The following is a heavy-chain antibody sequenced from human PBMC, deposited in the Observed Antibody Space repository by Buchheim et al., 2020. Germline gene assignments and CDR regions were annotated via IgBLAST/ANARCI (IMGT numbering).Heavy chain of an antibody. Sequence: QVQLVESGGGVVQPGRSLRLSCAASGFTFSSYAMHWVRQAPGKGLEWVAVISYDGSNKYYADSVKGRFTISRGNSKNTLYLQMNSLRAEDTAVYYCARDFPFFDIWGQGT. CDR3: ARDFPFFDI. V-gene: IGHV3-30*04. J-gene: IGHJ3*02. CDR2: ISYDGSNK. CDR1: GFTFSSYA.